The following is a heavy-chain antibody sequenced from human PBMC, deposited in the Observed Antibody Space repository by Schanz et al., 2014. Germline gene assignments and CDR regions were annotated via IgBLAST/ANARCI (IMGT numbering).Heavy chain of an antibody. D-gene: IGHD2-2*01. CDR2: ISGSGGST. J-gene: IGHJ5*02. CDR1: EFTFSTDA. V-gene: IGHV3-23*01. Sequence: DVHLLESGGGLVQPGGSLRLSCAASEFTFSTDAMNWVRQAPGKGLEWVSAISGSGGSTYYADSVKGRFTISRDNAKNSLFLQMNSLRAEDTAVYYCARAGYDADNWFDPWGQGTLVTVSS. CDR3: ARAGYDADNWFDP.